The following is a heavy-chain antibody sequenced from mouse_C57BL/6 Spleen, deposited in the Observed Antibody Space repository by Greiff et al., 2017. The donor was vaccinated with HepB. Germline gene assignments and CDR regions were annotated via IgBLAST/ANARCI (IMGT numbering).Heavy chain of an antibody. D-gene: IGHD2-1*01. V-gene: IGHV1-69*01. CDR3: ARAGNYGYYAMDY. Sequence: QVQLQQPGAELVMPGASVKLSCKASGYTFTSYWMHCVKQRPGQGLEWIGEIDPSDSYTNYNQKFKGKSTLTVDKSSSTAYMQLSSLTSEDSAVYYCARAGNYGYYAMDYWGQGTSVTVSS. CDR1: GYTFTSYW. CDR2: IDPSDSYT. J-gene: IGHJ4*01.